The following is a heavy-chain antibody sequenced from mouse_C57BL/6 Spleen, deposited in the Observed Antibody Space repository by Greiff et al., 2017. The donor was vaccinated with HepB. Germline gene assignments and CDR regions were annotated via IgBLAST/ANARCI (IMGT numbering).Heavy chain of an antibody. V-gene: IGHV1-42*01. CDR2: INPSTGGT. CDR3: ARTYYSKGDY. CDR1: GYSFTGYY. J-gene: IGHJ4*01. D-gene: IGHD2-5*01. Sequence: VQLKESGPELVKPGASVKISCKASGYSFTGYYMNWVKQSPEKSLEWIGEINPSTGGTTYNQKFKAKATLTVDKSSSTAYMQLKSLTSEDSAVYYCARTYYSKGDYWGQGTSVTVSS.